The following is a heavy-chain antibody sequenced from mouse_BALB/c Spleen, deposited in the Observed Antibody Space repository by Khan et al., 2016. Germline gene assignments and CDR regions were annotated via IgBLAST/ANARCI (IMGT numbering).Heavy chain of an antibody. CDR2: INSDGSAI. J-gene: IGHJ1*01. Sequence: EVQLLETGGGLVQPGGSRGLSCEGSGFTFSGFWMSWVRQTPGKTLEWIGDINSDGSAIKYAPSIKDRFTIFRDNDKSTLYLQMSNVRSEDTATYFCMRYDGYYWYFDVWCAGTTVPVSS. V-gene: IGHV11-2*02. CDR1: GFTFSGFW. D-gene: IGHD2-3*01. CDR3: MRYDGYYWYFDV.